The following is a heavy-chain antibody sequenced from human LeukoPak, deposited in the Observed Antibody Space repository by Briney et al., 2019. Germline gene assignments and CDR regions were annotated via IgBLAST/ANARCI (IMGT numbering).Heavy chain of an antibody. Sequence: GASVKVSCKASGYTFTSYDINWVRQATGQGLEWMGWMNPNSGNTGYAQKFQGRVTITRNTSRSTAYMELSSLRSEDTAVYYCASSRTNYCGGDCPYDAFDIWGQGTMVTVSS. J-gene: IGHJ3*02. CDR1: GYTFTSYD. V-gene: IGHV1-8*03. D-gene: IGHD2-21*01. CDR3: ASSRTNYCGGDCPYDAFDI. CDR2: MNPNSGNT.